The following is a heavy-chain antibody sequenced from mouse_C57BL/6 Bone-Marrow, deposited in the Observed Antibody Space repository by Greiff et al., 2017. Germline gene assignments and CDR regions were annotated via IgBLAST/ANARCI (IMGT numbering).Heavy chain of an antibody. CDR1: GFTFNTYA. V-gene: IGHV10-3*01. D-gene: IGHD1-1*01. CDR3: VSDYYGSSYVAWFAY. J-gene: IGHJ3*01. CDR2: IRSKSSNYAT. Sequence: EVQRVESGGGLVQPKGSLKLSCAASGFTFNTYAMHWVRQAPGKGLEWVARIRSKSSNYATYYADSVKDRFTISRDDSQSMLYLQMNNLKAEDTAMYYCVSDYYGSSYVAWFAYWGQGNLVTVSA.